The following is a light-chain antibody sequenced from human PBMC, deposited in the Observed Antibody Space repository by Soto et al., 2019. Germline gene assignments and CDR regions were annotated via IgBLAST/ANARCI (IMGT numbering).Light chain of an antibody. Sequence: EIVLTQSPGTLSLSPGERATLSCRASQSVSSSYLAWYQQKPGQPPRLLLYAASKRATGIPDRFSGSGSGTDFTLTINRLEPEDSAVYYCQQYGSSPPYTFGQGTKVDIK. J-gene: IGKJ2*01. V-gene: IGKV3-20*01. CDR2: AAS. CDR1: QSVSSSY. CDR3: QQYGSSPPYT.